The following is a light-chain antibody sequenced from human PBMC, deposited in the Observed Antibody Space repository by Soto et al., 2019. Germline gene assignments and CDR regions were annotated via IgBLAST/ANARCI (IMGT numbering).Light chain of an antibody. CDR1: QSVSSY. CDR3: QQRSNWPPLT. J-gene: IGKJ4*01. Sequence: EIVLTQSPATLSLSPGERATLSCRASQSVSSYLAWYQRNPGQAPRLLIYDASNRATGIPARFSGSGSGTDFTLTISSLEPEDFAVYYCQQRSNWPPLTFGGGTKVDIK. V-gene: IGKV3-11*01. CDR2: DAS.